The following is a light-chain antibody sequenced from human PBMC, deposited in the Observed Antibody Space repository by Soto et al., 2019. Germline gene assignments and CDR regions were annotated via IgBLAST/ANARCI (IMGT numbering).Light chain of an antibody. V-gene: IGLV2-14*01. CDR1: SSDVGGYNY. Sequence: QSVLTQPASVSGSPGQTITISCTGTSSDVGGYNYLSWYQQHPGKAPKVMIYEVTNRPSGVSNRFSGSKSGNTASLTISGLHADDEDDYVCSSYTTSGTPVLGGGTKLTVL. CDR3: SSYTTSGTPV. J-gene: IGLJ3*02. CDR2: EVT.